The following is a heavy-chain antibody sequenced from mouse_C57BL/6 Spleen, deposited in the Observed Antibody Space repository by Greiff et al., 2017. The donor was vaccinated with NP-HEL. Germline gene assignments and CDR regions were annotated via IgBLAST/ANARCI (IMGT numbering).Heavy chain of an antibody. Sequence: EVLLVESGEGLVKPGGSLKLSCAASGFTFSSYAMSWVRQTPEKRLEWVAYISSGGDYIYYADTVKGRFTISRDNARNTLYLQMSSLKSEDTAMYYCTRDREITGLLGAMDYWGQGTSVTVSS. CDR2: ISSGGDYI. CDR1: GFTFSSYA. V-gene: IGHV5-9-1*02. J-gene: IGHJ4*01. D-gene: IGHD2-4*01. CDR3: TRDREITGLLGAMDY.